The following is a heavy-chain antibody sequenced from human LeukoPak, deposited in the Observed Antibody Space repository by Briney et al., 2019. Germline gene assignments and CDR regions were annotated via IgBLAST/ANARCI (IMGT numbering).Heavy chain of an antibody. V-gene: IGHV1-8*01. Sequence: ASVKVSCKASGYTFTSYDINWVRQAPGQGLEWMGWMNPNSGNTGYAQKFQGRVTMTRNTSISTAYMELSSLRSEDTAVYYCAREETAGHSVNYWGQGTLVTVSS. CDR3: AREETAGHSVNY. CDR1: GYTFTSYD. CDR2: MNPNSGNT. D-gene: IGHD2-21*02. J-gene: IGHJ4*02.